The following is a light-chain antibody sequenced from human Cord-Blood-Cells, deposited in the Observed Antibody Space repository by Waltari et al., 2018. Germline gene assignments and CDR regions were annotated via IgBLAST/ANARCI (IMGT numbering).Light chain of an antibody. CDR1: QSISSW. J-gene: IGKJ2*01. V-gene: IGKV1-5*03. CDR3: QQYNSYSHT. CDR2: KAS. Sequence: DIQMTQSPSTLSASVGDRVTITCRASQSISSWLAWYQKTPGKATKLLIYKASSLESGVPSRFSGSGSGTEFTLTISSLQPDDFATYYCQQYNSYSHTFGQGTKLEIK.